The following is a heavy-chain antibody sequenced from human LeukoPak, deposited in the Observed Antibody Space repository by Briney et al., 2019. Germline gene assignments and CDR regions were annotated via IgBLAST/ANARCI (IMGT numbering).Heavy chain of an antibody. CDR2: ISSSSSYI. J-gene: IGHJ4*02. Sequence: GGSLRLSCAASGFTISSYSMNWVRQAPGKGLEWVSSISSSSSYIYYADSVKGRFTISRDNAKNSLYLQMNSLRAEDTAVYYCARVDIVGATRAFDYWGQGTLVTVSS. CDR3: ARVDIVGATRAFDY. V-gene: IGHV3-21*01. D-gene: IGHD1-26*01. CDR1: GFTISSYS.